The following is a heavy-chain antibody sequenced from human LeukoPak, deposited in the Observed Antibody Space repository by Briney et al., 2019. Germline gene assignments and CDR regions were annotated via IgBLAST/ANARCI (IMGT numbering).Heavy chain of an antibody. D-gene: IGHD3-22*01. Sequence: PGGSLRLSCAASGFTFSSYAMSWVRQAPGKGLEWVSAISGSGGSTYYADSVKGRFTISRDNSKDTLYLQMNSLRAEETVVYYCAKDYYESSGYYLYNWFDPWGQGTLVTVSS. V-gene: IGHV3-23*01. CDR3: AKDYYESSGYYLYNWFDP. CDR2: ISGSGGST. CDR1: GFTFSSYA. J-gene: IGHJ5*02.